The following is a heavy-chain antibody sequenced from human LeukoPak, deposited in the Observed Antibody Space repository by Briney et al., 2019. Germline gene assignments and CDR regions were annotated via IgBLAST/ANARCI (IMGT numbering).Heavy chain of an antibody. CDR3: AREEDGGTYY. D-gene: IGHD1-26*01. Sequence: PSETLSLTCTVSGDSISGYYWSWIRQPPGEGLQWIGYIYHSGSTNYNPSLTSRVSMSVDRSENQFSLNLGSVTAADTAIYYCAREEDGGTYYWGQGTLVTVSS. CDR1: GDSISGYY. CDR2: IYHSGST. V-gene: IGHV4-59*01. J-gene: IGHJ4*02.